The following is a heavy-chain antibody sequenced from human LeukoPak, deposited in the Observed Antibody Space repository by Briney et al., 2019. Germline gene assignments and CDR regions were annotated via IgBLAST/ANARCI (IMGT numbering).Heavy chain of an antibody. D-gene: IGHD5-24*01. CDR3: ATDTRYDSSTIEMATIIAGIF. V-gene: IGHV3-30*02. CDR1: GFKFNSYG. J-gene: IGHJ4*02. CDR2: IRYDGSNK. Sequence: GGSLRLSCAASGFKFNSYGMRWVRQAPGKGLEWVAFIRYDGSNKYYADSLKGRFTMSRDNSKNTLYLQLSSLRSEDTAVYYCATDTRYDSSTIEMATIIAGIFWGQETLVTVSS.